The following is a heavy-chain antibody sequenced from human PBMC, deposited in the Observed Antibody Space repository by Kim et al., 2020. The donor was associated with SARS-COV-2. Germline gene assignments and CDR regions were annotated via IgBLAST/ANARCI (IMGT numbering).Heavy chain of an antibody. D-gene: IGHD3-3*01. CDR3: ARVVTILGVVTTSDY. V-gene: IGHV4-31*02. J-gene: IGHJ4*02. Sequence: PSLKRRVTISVDTSKNQFSLKLSSVTAADTAVYYCARVVTILGVVTTSDYWGQGTLVTVSS.